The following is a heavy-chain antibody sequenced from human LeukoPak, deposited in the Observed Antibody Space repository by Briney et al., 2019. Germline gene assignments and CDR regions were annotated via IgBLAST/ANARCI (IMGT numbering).Heavy chain of an antibody. V-gene: IGHV3-11*01. CDR3: ARASRHIVYAGLYFDY. D-gene: IGHD2-8*01. Sequence: GGSLRLSCAASGFTFSDYYMSWIRQAPGKGLEWVSYISNSGSTIYYADSVKGRFTISRDNAKNSLYLQMNSLRAEDTAVYYCARASRHIVYAGLYFDYWGQGTLVTVSS. J-gene: IGHJ4*02. CDR2: ISNSGSTI. CDR1: GFTFSDYY.